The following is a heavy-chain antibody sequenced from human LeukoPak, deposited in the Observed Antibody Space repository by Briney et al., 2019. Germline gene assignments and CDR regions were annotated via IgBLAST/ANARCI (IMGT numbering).Heavy chain of an antibody. Sequence: GGSLRLSCAASGFTFDDYAMHWVRQAPGKGLEWVSVISADGGTTFYADSVKGRFTFSRDNNKNSLYLQMNSLRTEDTALYYCAKDLSGDGYNWGIFDYWGQGTLVNVSS. CDR3: AKDLSGDGYNWGIFDY. J-gene: IGHJ4*02. V-gene: IGHV3-43*02. CDR2: ISADGGTT. CDR1: GFTFDDYA. D-gene: IGHD5-24*01.